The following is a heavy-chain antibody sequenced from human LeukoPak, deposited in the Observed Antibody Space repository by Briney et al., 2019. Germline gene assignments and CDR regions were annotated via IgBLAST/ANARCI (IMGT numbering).Heavy chain of an antibody. J-gene: IGHJ5*02. Sequence: ASVKVSCKASGYTFSNYGISWVRQAPGQGLEWMGWISTNKGNTKSAQKNQGRVTMTTDTSTSTAYMELRSLRSDDTAVYYCARDQPPYYYDSSGTIPRWFDPWGQGTLVTVSS. CDR2: ISTNKGNT. CDR3: ARDQPPYYYDSSGTIPRWFDP. CDR1: GYTFSNYG. D-gene: IGHD3-22*01. V-gene: IGHV1-18*01.